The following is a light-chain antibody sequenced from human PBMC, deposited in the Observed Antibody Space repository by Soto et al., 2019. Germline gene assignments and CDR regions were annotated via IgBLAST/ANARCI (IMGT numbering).Light chain of an antibody. Sequence: EIVMTQSPATLSVSPGERATLSCRASQSVSSNLAWYQQKPGQAPRLLIYGASTRATGVPVRFSGSGSGTEFTLTISALQSEDSAIYYCQQYSNWPPYTFGQGTKVDI. CDR2: GAS. J-gene: IGKJ2*01. CDR1: QSVSSN. V-gene: IGKV3-15*01. CDR3: QQYSNWPPYT.